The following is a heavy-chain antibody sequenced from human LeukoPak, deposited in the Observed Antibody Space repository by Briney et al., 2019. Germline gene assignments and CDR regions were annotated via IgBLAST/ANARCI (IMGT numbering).Heavy chain of an antibody. CDR3: ARVAAGTADRGWFDP. CDR2: LFSGGGA. D-gene: IGHD6-13*01. CDR1: GFSVSSNY. V-gene: IGHV3-66*01. Sequence: GGSLRLSCAASGFSVSSNYMGWVRQAPGRGLEWVSVLFSGGGAYYADSVKGRFTVSRDNSKNTLFLHMNSLRAEDTAVYYCARVAAGTADRGWFDPWGQGTLVTVSS. J-gene: IGHJ5*02.